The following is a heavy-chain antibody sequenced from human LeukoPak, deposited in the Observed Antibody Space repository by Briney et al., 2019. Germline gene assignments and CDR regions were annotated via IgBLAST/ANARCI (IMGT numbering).Heavy chain of an antibody. CDR2: MNPNSGNT. Sequence: ASVKVSCKASGYTFTSYDINWVRQATGQGLEWMRWMNPNSGNTGYAQKFQGGVTITRNTSISTAYMELSSLRSEDTAVYYCARGGGPEILDAFDIWGQGTMVTVSS. V-gene: IGHV1-8*03. J-gene: IGHJ3*02. CDR1: GYTFTSYD. D-gene: IGHD3-16*01. CDR3: ARGGGPEILDAFDI.